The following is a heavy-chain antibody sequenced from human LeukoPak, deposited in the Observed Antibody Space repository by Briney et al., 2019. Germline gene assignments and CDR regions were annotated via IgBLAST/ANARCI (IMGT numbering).Heavy chain of an antibody. CDR1: GGSISSGSYY. V-gene: IGHV4-61*02. CDR3: ARIKMAGTNYYYYYMDV. CDR2: VYTSGST. J-gene: IGHJ6*03. D-gene: IGHD6-19*01. Sequence: SQTLSLTCTVSGGSISSGSYYWSWIRQPAGKGLEWIGRVYTSGSTNYNPSLKSRVTISVDTSKNQFSLKLSSVTAADTAVYYCARIKMAGTNYYYYYMDVWGKGTTVTVSS.